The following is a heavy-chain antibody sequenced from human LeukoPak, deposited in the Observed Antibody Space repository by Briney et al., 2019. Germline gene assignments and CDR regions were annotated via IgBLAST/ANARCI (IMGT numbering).Heavy chain of an antibody. V-gene: IGHV4-39*07. CDR1: GGSISSSSYY. Sequence: PSETLSLTCTVSGGSISSSSYYWGWIRQPPGKGLEWIGSIYYSGSTYYNPSLKSRVTISVDTSKNQFSLKLSSVTAADTAVYYCARDRDWEGSYFDYWGQGTLVTVSS. CDR3: ARDRDWEGSYFDY. CDR2: IYYSGST. J-gene: IGHJ4*02. D-gene: IGHD2-21*01.